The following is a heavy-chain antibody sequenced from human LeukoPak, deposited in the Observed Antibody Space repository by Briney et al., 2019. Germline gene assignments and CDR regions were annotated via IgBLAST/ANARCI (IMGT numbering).Heavy chain of an antibody. Sequence: PSETLSLTCTVSGGSISSYYWSWIRQPPGKGLEWIGYIYYSGGTNYNPSLKSRVTISVDTSKNQFSLKLSSVTAADTAVYYCARLHNPYYYDSSGYYHDYWGQGTLVTVSS. CDR1: GGSISSYY. V-gene: IGHV4-59*01. CDR2: IYYSGGT. CDR3: ARLHNPYYYDSSGYYHDY. D-gene: IGHD3-22*01. J-gene: IGHJ4*02.